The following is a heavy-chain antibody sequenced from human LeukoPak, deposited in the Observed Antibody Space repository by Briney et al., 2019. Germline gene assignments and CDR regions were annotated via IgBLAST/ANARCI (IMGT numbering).Heavy chain of an antibody. CDR3: ARERGSSWFLYYYYYMDV. CDR1: GFTFSSYA. V-gene: IGHV3-7*01. D-gene: IGHD6-13*01. Sequence: GGSLTLSCAASGFTFSSYAMSWVRQAPGKGLEWVTNIKQDGSEKYYVDSVKGRFTISRDNTKNSLYLQMNCLRAEDTAVYYCARERGSSWFLYYYYYMDVWGKGTTVTVSS. J-gene: IGHJ6*03. CDR2: IKQDGSEK.